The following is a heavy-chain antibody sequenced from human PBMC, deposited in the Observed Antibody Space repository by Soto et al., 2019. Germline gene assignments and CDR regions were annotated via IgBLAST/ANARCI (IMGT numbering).Heavy chain of an antibody. CDR1: GYSISSGNY. Sequence: SETLSLTCAVSGYSISSGNYWAWIRQPPGRGLEWIGSLYHIGSTHYNTSLKSRVTISVDTSKNQLSLNLRSVSAADTAVYYCARGRGEFDAWGQGTPVTVSS. V-gene: IGHV4-38-2*01. D-gene: IGHD2-21*01. CDR2: LYHIGST. CDR3: ARGRGEFDA. J-gene: IGHJ5*02.